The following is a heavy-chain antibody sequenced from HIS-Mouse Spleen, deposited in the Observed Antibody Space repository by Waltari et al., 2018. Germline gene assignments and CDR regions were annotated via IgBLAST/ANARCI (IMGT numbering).Heavy chain of an antibody. Sequence: EVQLLESGGGLVQPGGSLRLSCAASGFTFSSYAMSWVRQAQGKGLEWVSAISGSGGSTYYADSVKGRFTISRDNSKNTLYLKMNSLRAEDTAVYYCAKARRDSNSWYFDYWGQGTLVTVSS. CDR2: ISGSGGST. V-gene: IGHV3-23*01. CDR3: AKARRDSNSWYFDY. J-gene: IGHJ4*02. D-gene: IGHD4-4*01. CDR1: GFTFSSYA.